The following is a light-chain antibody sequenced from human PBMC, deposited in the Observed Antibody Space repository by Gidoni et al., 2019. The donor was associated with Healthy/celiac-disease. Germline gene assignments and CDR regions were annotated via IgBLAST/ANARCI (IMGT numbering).Light chain of an antibody. CDR3: QQYNSYSPWT. CDR2: DAS. V-gene: IGKV1-5*01. Sequence: IQRTQSPSTLSASVGDRVTITCRASQRISSWLAWYQQKPGKAPKILIYDASILESGVPPRCSGSGSGTEFTLTISSLQPDDFATYYCQQYNSYSPWTFGQGTKVEIK. J-gene: IGKJ1*01. CDR1: QRISSW.